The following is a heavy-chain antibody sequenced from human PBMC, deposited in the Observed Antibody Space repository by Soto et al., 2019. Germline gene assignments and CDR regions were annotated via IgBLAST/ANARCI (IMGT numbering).Heavy chain of an antibody. CDR1: GFTFNIAA. Sequence: GGSLRLSCAASGFTFNIAAIHWVRQDPGKGLEWVSGISGSGGSTYYADSVKGRFTISRDISKNALYLQINSLRAEDTAVYYYAKDRGYHPNYYFDFWGQGTLVTVSS. J-gene: IGHJ4*02. D-gene: IGHD6-13*01. CDR3: AKDRGYHPNYYFDF. CDR2: ISGSGGST. V-gene: IGHV3-23*01.